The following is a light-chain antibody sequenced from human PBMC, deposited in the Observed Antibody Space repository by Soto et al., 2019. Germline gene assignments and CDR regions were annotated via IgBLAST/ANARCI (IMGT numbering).Light chain of an antibody. CDR2: GAS. Sequence: ETVMTQSPATLSVSPGEGATLSCRASQSVSSNLAWYQQKLGQAPRLLIYGASTRATGVPARFSGSESGTEFTLTISNLQSEDFAVYYCQQYNNWPRTFGQGTKVEVK. V-gene: IGKV3-15*01. J-gene: IGKJ1*01. CDR1: QSVSSN. CDR3: QQYNNWPRT.